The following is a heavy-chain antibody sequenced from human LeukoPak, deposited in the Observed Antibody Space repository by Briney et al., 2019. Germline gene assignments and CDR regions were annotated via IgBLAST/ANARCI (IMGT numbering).Heavy chain of an antibody. CDR2: VRYDGTNK. J-gene: IGHJ6*03. V-gene: IGHV3-30*02. D-gene: IGHD6-13*01. Sequence: PGGSLRLSCAASGFTFNSYAMHWVRQAPGKELEWVAFVRYDGTNKYYADSVTGRFTISRDDSKNTLFLQMNSLRGEDTAVYYCAKVGSSWSDPYFYYYMDVWGNGTTVIVSS. CDR1: GFTFNSYA. CDR3: AKVGSSWSDPYFYYYMDV.